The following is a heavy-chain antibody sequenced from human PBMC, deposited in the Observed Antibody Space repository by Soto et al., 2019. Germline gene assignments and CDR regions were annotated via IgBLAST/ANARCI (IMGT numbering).Heavy chain of an antibody. CDR1: GFPFSSFG. D-gene: IGHD3-3*02. J-gene: IGHJ6*02. Sequence: PGGSLRLSCAASGFPFSSFGMSWVRQVPGKGLEWVSTISGSGGAPYYADSVKGRFTISRDNSKNTLYLQMNSLRAEDTAVYYCAKGIFYGMDVWGQGTTVTVSS. V-gene: IGHV3-23*01. CDR2: ISGSGGAP. CDR3: AKGIFYGMDV.